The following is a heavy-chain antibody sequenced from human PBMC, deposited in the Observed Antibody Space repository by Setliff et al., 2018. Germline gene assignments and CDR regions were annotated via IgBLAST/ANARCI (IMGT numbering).Heavy chain of an antibody. CDR3: ARGRPLYSSPVDY. CDR1: GFNFRNYN. V-gene: IGHV3-21*01. D-gene: IGHD6-13*01. Sequence: PGGSLRLSCAASGFNFRNYNMHWVRQAPGKGLEWVSSISFSSSSISYASSVKGRFTISRDSAKNSLFLQMKSLRAEDTAVYYCARGRPLYSSPVDYWGQGTLVTVSS. CDR2: ISFSSSSI. J-gene: IGHJ4*02.